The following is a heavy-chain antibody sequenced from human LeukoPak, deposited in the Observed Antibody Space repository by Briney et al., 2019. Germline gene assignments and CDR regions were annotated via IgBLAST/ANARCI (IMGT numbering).Heavy chain of an antibody. CDR2: IWYDGGNK. V-gene: IGHV3-33*06. CDR3: AKGATLEEQWLVGYMDV. Sequence: GGSLRLSCAASGFTFSSYAMHWVRQAPGKGLEWVAVIWYDGGNKYYANSVKGRFTISRDNSKNTLYLQMNSLRAEDTAEYYCAKGATLEEQWLVGYMDVWGKATTVTVSS. J-gene: IGHJ6*03. CDR1: GFTFSSYA. D-gene: IGHD6-19*01.